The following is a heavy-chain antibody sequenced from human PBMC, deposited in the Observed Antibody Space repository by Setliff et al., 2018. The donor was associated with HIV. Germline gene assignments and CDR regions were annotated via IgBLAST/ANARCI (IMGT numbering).Heavy chain of an antibody. Sequence: SETLSLTCTVSGASISSHYWSWIRQPPGKGLEWIGYIFYSGNTNYNPSLKSRVTISVDTSKNQFSLKLTSVTAADTAAYYCARGRSSSPPDYYLDVWGKGTTVTVSS. CDR1: GASISSHY. CDR2: IFYSGNT. CDR3: ARGRSSSPPDYYLDV. D-gene: IGHD6-6*01. V-gene: IGHV4-59*11. J-gene: IGHJ6*03.